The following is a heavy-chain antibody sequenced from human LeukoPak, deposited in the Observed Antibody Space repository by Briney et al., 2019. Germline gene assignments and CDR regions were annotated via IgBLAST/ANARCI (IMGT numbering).Heavy chain of an antibody. Sequence: SVKVSCKASGGTFSSYAISWVRQAPGQGLEWMGGIIPIFGTANYAQKFQGRVTITADKSTSTAYMELSSLRSEGTAVYYCARGSPQGWRHFDYWGQGTLVTVSS. CDR3: ARGSPQGWRHFDY. V-gene: IGHV1-69*06. J-gene: IGHJ4*02. D-gene: IGHD6-19*01. CDR1: GGTFSSYA. CDR2: IIPIFGTA.